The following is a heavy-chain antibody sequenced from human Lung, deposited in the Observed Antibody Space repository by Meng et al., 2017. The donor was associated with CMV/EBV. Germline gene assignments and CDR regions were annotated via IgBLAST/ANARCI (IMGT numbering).Heavy chain of an antibody. J-gene: IGHJ4*02. CDR2: ISSSSIHI. V-gene: IGHV3-21*01. CDR1: GFIFSDYS. CDR3: ARGRGYCSSTNCYQNFDY. D-gene: IGHD2-2*01. Sequence: ESXKISXTASGFIFSDYSMSWVRQAPGTGLEWVSSISSSSIHIYYADSTKGRFTISRDNAKKSLYLQMNSLRAEDTAVYYCARGRGYCSSTNCYQNFDYWGQGAXVTRLL.